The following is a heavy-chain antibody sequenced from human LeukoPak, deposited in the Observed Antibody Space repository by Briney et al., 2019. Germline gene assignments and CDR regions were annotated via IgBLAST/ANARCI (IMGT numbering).Heavy chain of an antibody. Sequence: ASVKVSCKASGYTLTAYYIYWVRQAPGQGLEWMGRINPNSGGTDYAQNFQGRVTMTRDTSISTAYMELSRLRSDDTAVYYCARGYCSGGTCYLVENWLDPWGQGTLVTVSA. CDR1: GYTLTAYY. CDR3: ARGYCSGGTCYLVENWLDP. V-gene: IGHV1-2*06. CDR2: INPNSGGT. J-gene: IGHJ5*02. D-gene: IGHD2-15*01.